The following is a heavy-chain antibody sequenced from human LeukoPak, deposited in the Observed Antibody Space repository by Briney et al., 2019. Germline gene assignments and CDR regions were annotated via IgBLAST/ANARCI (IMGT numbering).Heavy chain of an antibody. J-gene: IGHJ4*02. Sequence: ASVTVSCKASGYTFTSYDINWVRQATGQGPEWMGWMNPNSGNTGYAQKFQGRVTMTRNTSISTAYMELSSLRSEDTAVYYCARGQRTVRGVMNYWGQGTLVTVSS. D-gene: IGHD3-10*01. V-gene: IGHV1-8*01. CDR2: MNPNSGNT. CDR3: ARGQRTVRGVMNY. CDR1: GYTFTSYD.